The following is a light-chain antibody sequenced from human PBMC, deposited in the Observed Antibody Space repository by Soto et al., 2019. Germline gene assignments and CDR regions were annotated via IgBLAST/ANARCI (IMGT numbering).Light chain of an antibody. Sequence: AIQLTQSPSSLSASVGHRVTIACRASQDIRSDLGWYHQKPEKAPRLLIYASSSLQSEVPSRFSGSGSGTDFTLTSSSLQPEDFATYYCLQDYTYQWTFGQGTKVEIK. J-gene: IGKJ1*01. CDR2: ASS. V-gene: IGKV1-6*01. CDR3: LQDYTYQWT. CDR1: QDIRSD.